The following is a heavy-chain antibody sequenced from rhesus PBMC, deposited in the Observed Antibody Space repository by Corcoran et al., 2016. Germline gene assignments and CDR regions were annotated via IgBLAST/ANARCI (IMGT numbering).Heavy chain of an antibody. CDR3: ARDTVGTVILPFDY. CDR2: ISYDVSKK. Sequence: EVQLVESGGGLVQPGGSLRLSCAASGFTFSSYGMHWVRQAPGKGLEWVAVISYDVSKKYYADSLKDRFTISRDNSKNRLYLQMNNLKLEDTAVYYCARDTVGTVILPFDYWGQGVLVTVSS. V-gene: IGHV3-54*02. D-gene: IGHD5-24*01. CDR1: GFTFSSYG. J-gene: IGHJ4*01.